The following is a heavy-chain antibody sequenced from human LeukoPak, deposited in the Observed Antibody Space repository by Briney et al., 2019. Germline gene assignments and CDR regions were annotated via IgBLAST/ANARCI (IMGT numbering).Heavy chain of an antibody. J-gene: IGHJ6*04. CDR1: GFTFDDYA. V-gene: IGHV3-43D*04. CDR2: ISWDGGST. Sequence: GGSLRLSCAASGFTFDDYAMHWVGQAPGKGLEWVSLISWDGGSTYYADSVKGRFTISRDNSKNSLYLQMNSLRAEDTALYYCAKGRVYYYYGMDVWGKGTTVTVSS. CDR3: AKGRVYYYYGMDV.